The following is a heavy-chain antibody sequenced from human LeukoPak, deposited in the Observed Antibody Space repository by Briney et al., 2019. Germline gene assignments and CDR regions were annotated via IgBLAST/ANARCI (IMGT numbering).Heavy chain of an antibody. V-gene: IGHV1-8*01. CDR2: MNPNSGNT. D-gene: IGHD6-19*01. CDR1: GYTFTSYD. Sequence: ASVKVSCKASGYTFTSYDINWVRQATGQGLGWMGWMNPNSGNTGYAQKFQGRVTMTRNTSISTAYMELSSLRSEDTAVYYCARGVQVAGTPFDPWGQGTLVTVSS. CDR3: ARGVQVAGTPFDP. J-gene: IGHJ5*02.